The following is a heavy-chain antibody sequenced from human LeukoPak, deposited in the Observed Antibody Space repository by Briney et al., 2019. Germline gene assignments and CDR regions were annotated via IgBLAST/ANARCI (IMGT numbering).Heavy chain of an antibody. J-gene: IGHJ5*02. D-gene: IGHD2-21*01. V-gene: IGHV4-39*07. Sequence: SETLSLTCTVSGSSISSSNSYWGWIRQPPGKGLEWIGSMYYSGTPYYNPSLKSRVTISVDTSKNQFSLKLSSVTAADTAVYYCARTSRQYSFNWFDPWGQGTLVTVSS. CDR1: GSSISSSNSY. CDR2: MYYSGTP. CDR3: ARTSRQYSFNWFDP.